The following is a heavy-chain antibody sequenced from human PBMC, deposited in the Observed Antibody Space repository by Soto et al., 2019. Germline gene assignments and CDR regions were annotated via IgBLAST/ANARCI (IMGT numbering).Heavy chain of an antibody. CDR2: IIPKLGSA. D-gene: IGHD2-21*01. V-gene: IGHV1-69*01. CDR3: ARGGDGYNFGAVY. Sequence: QVQLVQSGAEVKEPGSSVKVSCKASGGGNLRDYRTTWVRRAPGQGLEWMGGIIPKLGSANYAQNFQGRDTITGDESTNIFSRKFRGLRSDDTAFYYGARGGDGYNFGAVYGGQGPPVTVSS. CDR1: GGGNLRDYR. J-gene: IGHJ4*02.